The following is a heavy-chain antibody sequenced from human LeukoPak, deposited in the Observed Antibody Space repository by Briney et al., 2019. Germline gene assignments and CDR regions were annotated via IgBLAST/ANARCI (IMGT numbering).Heavy chain of an antibody. CDR2: IYYSGST. CDR1: GGSISSYY. D-gene: IGHD3-10*01. Sequence: PSETPSLTCTVSGGSISSYYWSWIRQPPGKGLEWIGYIYYSGSTNYNPSLKSRVTISVDTSKNQFSLKLSSVTAADTAVYYCARHTGSGSSFDYWGQGTLVTVSS. CDR3: ARHTGSGSSFDY. J-gene: IGHJ4*02. V-gene: IGHV4-59*08.